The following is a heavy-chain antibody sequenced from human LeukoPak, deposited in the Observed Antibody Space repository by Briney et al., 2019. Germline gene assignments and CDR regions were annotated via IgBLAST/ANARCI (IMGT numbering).Heavy chain of an antibody. Sequence: SETLSLTCTVSGGSISGYYWSWIRQPPGKGLEWIGYIYYSGSTNYNPSLKSRVTISVDTSKNQFSLKLSSVTAADTAVYYCARQIAAAGTPYDYWGQGTLVTVSS. V-gene: IGHV4-59*12. CDR3: ARQIAAAGTPYDY. D-gene: IGHD6-13*01. CDR1: GGSISGYY. J-gene: IGHJ4*02. CDR2: IYYSGST.